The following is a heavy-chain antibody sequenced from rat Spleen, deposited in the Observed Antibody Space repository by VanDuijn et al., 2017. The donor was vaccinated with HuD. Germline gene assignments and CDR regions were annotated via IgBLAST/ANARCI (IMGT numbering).Heavy chain of an antibody. CDR2: ISYDGSTP. CDR1: GFTFSNYD. CDR3: ARLGIAAIGNWFGY. Sequence: EVQLVESGGGIVQPGRSMKLSCAASGFTFSNYDMVWVRQAPTKGLKWVASISYDGSTPYYRDSVKGRFTISRDNAKSTLYLQMDSLRSEDTATYYCARLGIAAIGNWFGYWGQGTLVTVSS. V-gene: IGHV5-7*01. D-gene: IGHD1-2*01. J-gene: IGHJ3*01.